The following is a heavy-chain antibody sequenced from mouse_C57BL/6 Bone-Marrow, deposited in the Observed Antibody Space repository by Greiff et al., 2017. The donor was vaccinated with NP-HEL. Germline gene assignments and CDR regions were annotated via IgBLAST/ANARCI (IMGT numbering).Heavy chain of an antibody. V-gene: IGHV1-76*01. CDR2: IYPGSGNT. CDR3: AIQAYGNYGYFDV. D-gene: IGHD2-1*01. J-gene: IGHJ1*03. Sequence: QVQLQQSGAELVRPGASVKLSCKASGYTFTDYYINWVKQRPGQGLEWIARIYPGSGNTYYNEKFKGKATLTAEKSSSTAYMQLSSLTSEDSAVYFCAIQAYGNYGYFDVWGTGTTVTVSS. CDR1: GYTFTDYY.